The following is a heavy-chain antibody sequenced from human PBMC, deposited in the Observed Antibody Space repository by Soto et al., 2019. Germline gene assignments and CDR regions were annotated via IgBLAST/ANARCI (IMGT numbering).Heavy chain of an antibody. D-gene: IGHD2-15*01. Sequence: SETLSLTCTVSGGSISSYYWSWIRQPPGKGLEWIGYIYYSGSTNYNPSLKGRVTISVDTSKNQFSLKLSSVTAADTAVYYCAREQGYCSGGSCYYSDNWFDPWGQGTLVTVSS. CDR1: GGSISSYY. J-gene: IGHJ5*02. CDR3: AREQGYCSGGSCYYSDNWFDP. V-gene: IGHV4-59*12. CDR2: IYYSGST.